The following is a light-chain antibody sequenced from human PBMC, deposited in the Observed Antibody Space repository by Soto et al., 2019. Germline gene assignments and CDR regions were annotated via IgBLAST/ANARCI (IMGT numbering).Light chain of an antibody. Sequence: QSVLTQPPSVSAAPGQKVTISCSGSSSNIGNTFVSWYQQFPGTAPKLLIYENNKRPSGIPDRFSGSKSGTSATLDITGLQTGDEANYYCETWDTSLGPEWFGGGTKLTVL. CDR2: ENN. CDR3: ETWDTSLGPEW. J-gene: IGLJ3*02. V-gene: IGLV1-51*02. CDR1: SSNIGNTF.